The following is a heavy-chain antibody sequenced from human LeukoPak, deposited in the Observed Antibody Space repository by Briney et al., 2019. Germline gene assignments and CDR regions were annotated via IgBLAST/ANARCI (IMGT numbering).Heavy chain of an antibody. D-gene: IGHD5-18*01. CDR2: ISNSGSTI. CDR1: GFTFSDYY. Sequence: GGSLRLSCAASGFTFSDYYMSWIRQAPGKGLEWVSYISNSGSTIYYADSVKGRFTISRDNAKNSLYLQMNNLRVEDTAVYYCARDQPIGYNYGYPFDNWGQGTLVTVSS. CDR3: ARDQPIGYNYGYPFDN. V-gene: IGHV3-11*04. J-gene: IGHJ4*02.